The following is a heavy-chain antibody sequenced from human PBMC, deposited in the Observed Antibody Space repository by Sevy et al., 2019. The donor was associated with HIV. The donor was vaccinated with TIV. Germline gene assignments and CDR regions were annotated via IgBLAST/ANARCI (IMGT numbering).Heavy chain of an antibody. J-gene: IGHJ4*02. V-gene: IGHV3-30*18. D-gene: IGHD3-10*01. CDR2: ILYDGSNE. CDR1: GFTFNGYG. Sequence: GGSLRLSCAASGFTFNGYGMHWVRQVPGKGLEWVAVILYDGSNEYYADSVKGRFTISRDNSKNTVYLQMNRLRTEDTAVYYCAKGLHYGSGSYYGGTDYWGQGTLVTVSS. CDR3: AKGLHYGSGSYYGGTDY.